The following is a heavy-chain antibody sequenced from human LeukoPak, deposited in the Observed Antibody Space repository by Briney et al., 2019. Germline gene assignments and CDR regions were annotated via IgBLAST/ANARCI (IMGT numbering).Heavy chain of an antibody. Sequence: SETLSLTCAVYGGSFSGYYWSWIRQPPGKGREWIGEINHSGSTNYNPSLKSRVTISVDTSKNQFSLKLSSVTAADTAVYYCARKRPSGSYYPYWGQGTLVTVSS. CDR1: GGSFSGYY. J-gene: IGHJ4*02. CDR2: INHSGST. D-gene: IGHD1-26*01. CDR3: ARKRPSGSYYPY. V-gene: IGHV4-34*01.